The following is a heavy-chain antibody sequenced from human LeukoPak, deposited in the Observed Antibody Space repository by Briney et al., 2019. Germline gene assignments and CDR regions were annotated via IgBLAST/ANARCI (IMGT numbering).Heavy chain of an antibody. D-gene: IGHD3-10*01. CDR3: AKGRNHLWPY. V-gene: IGHV3-23*01. CDR1: GFTFSSYD. J-gene: IGHJ4*02. CDR2: IRGDGDSD. Sequence: GGSLRLSCAASGFTFSSYDMSWVRQAPGKGLEWVSGIRGDGDSDYYADSVKGLFTVSRDISKDTLYLQMNSLRAEDTAVYYCAKGRNHLWPYWGQGTLVTVSS.